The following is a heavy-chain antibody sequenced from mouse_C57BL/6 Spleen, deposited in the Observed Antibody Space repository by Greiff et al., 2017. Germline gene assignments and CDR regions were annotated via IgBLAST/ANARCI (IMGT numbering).Heavy chain of an antibody. D-gene: IGHD2-4*01. CDR3: ARWVYYDYFDY. J-gene: IGHJ2*01. V-gene: IGHV1-4*01. CDR1: GYTFTSYT. CDR2: MKPSSGYT. Sequence: VQLQQSGAELARPGASVKMSCKASGYTFTSYTMHWVKQRPGQGLEWIGYMKPSSGYTKYNQKFKDKATLTADKSSSTAYMQLSSLTSEDSAVYYGARWVYYDYFDYWGQGTTLTVSS.